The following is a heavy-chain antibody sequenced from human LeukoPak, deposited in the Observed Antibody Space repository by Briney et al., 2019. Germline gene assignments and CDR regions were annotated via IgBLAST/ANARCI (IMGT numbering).Heavy chain of an antibody. J-gene: IGHJ6*02. Sequence: GGSLRLSCAASGFTFADYAMTWVRQAPGKGLEWVSVIGVRGGSSYYADSAKGRFTISRDNSKNTLYLQMNSLRAEDTAVYYCAREGSSSWFYYYGMDVWGQGTTVTVSS. CDR2: IGVRGGSS. D-gene: IGHD6-13*01. CDR1: GFTFADYA. V-gene: IGHV3-23*01. CDR3: AREGSSSWFYYYGMDV.